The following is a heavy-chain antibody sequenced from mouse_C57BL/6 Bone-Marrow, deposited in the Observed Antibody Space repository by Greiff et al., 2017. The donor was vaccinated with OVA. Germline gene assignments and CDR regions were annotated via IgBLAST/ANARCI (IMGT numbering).Heavy chain of an antibody. D-gene: IGHD2-2*01. J-gene: IGHJ2*01. CDR1: GYTFTSYW. CDR3: ARSKKVWLRRGY. CDR2: IHPNSGST. V-gene: IGHV1-64*01. Sequence: QVQLQQPGAELVKPGASVKLSCKASGYTFTSYWMNWVKQRPGPGLEWIGMIHPNSGSTNYNEKFKSKATLTVDKSSSTAYMQLSSLTSEDSAVYYCARSKKVWLRRGYWGQGTTLTVSA.